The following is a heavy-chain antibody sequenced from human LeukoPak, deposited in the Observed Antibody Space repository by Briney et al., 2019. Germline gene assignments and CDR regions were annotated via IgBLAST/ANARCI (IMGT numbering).Heavy chain of an antibody. CDR3: AKLVDGDPIDY. J-gene: IGHJ4*02. CDR1: GFTFSNYA. Sequence: GGSLRLSCAASGFTFSNYAMSWVRQAPGKGLEWVSTISGSLGSTYYADSVKDRFTISRDNSKNTLYLQMNSLRAEDLAVYYCAKLVDGDPIDYWGQGTLVTVSS. V-gene: IGHV3-23*01. CDR2: ISGSLGST. D-gene: IGHD4-17*01.